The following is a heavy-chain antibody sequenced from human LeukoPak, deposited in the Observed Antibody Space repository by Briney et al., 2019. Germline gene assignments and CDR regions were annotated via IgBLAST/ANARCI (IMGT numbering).Heavy chain of an antibody. CDR3: ARRRDSGSLQHFDY. D-gene: IGHD1-26*01. CDR2: IYSDNT. J-gene: IGHJ4*02. Sequence: GGSLRLSCTVSGFTVSSNSMSWVRQAPGKGLEWVSFIYSDNTHYSDSVKGRFTNSRDNAKNSLYLQMNSLRAEDTAVHYCARRRDSGSLQHFDYWGQGTLVTVSS. CDR1: GFTVSSNS. V-gene: IGHV3-53*01.